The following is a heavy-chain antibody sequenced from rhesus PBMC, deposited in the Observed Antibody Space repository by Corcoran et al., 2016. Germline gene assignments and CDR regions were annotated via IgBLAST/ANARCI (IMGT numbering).Heavy chain of an antibody. J-gene: IGHJ4*01. D-gene: IGHD2-15*01. V-gene: IGHV4S10*01. CDR3: ARANIVVVLNFDY. CDR2: IYGSSTSN. Sequence: QVQLQESGPGVVKPSETLSLTCAVSGGSIRDSYRWSWVRQPPGKGLEWIGYIYGSSTSNNYNASLKSRVTISKDTSKNQVSLKLSSVTAADTAVYYCARANIVVVLNFDYWGQGVLVTVSS. CDR1: GGSIRDSYR.